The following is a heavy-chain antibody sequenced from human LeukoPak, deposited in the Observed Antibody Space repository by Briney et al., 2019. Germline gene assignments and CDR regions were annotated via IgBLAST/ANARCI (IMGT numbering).Heavy chain of an antibody. CDR2: ISAYNGNT. V-gene: IGHV1-18*01. CDR1: GYTFTSYG. J-gene: IGHJ4*02. CDR3: ARDLVDTAMVTSDY. Sequence: ASVKVSCKASGYTFTSYGISWVRQAPGQGLEWMGWISAYNGNTNYAQKPQGRVTMTTDTSTSTAYMELRSLRSDDTAVYYCARDLVDTAMVTSDYWGQGTLVTVSS. D-gene: IGHD5-18*01.